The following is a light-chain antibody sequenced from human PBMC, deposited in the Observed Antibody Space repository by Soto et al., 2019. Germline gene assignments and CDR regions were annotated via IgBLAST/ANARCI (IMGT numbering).Light chain of an antibody. Sequence: QSALTQPASWSGFPGQSITISCTGTSSDVGSYNLVSWYQQHPGKAPKLMIYEVSKRPSGVSNRFSGSKSGNTASLTISGLQAEDEADYYCCSYAGSSTSYVFGTGTKSPS. CDR3: CSYAGSSTSYV. CDR2: EVS. CDR1: SSDVGSYNL. J-gene: IGLJ1*01. V-gene: IGLV2-23*02.